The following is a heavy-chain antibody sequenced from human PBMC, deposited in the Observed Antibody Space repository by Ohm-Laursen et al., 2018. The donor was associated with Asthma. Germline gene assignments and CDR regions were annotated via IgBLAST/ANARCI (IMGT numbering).Heavy chain of an antibody. Sequence: SLRLSCAASGFTFRTYAIHWVRQAPGKGLEWVATISDDGGYRFYADSVNGRFTVSRDDSKNTLYLQMNSLRPDDTAVYYCARDVMEWYLPAFDFWGQGTLVTVSS. V-gene: IGHV3-30-3*01. J-gene: IGHJ4*02. CDR3: ARDVMEWYLPAFDF. D-gene: IGHD3-3*01. CDR1: GFTFRTYA. CDR2: ISDDGGYR.